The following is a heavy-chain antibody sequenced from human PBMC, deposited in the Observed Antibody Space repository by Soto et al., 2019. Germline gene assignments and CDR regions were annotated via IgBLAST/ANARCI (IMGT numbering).Heavy chain of an antibody. J-gene: IGHJ6*02. CDR3: VSKLAPYYYGLDV. CDR1: GDSITNNHW. Sequence: SETLSLTCTLYGDSITNNHWWSWVRQPPGKGPELIGEIYPTGIANYPPSLESRVAFSVDKSKNQFSLSLTSVTAADTAVYYCVSKLAPYYYGLDVWGQGTTVTVSS. CDR2: IYPTGIA. V-gene: IGHV4-4*02.